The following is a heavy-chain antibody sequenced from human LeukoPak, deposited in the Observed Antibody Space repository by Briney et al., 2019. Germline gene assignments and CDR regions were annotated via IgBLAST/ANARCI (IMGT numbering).Heavy chain of an antibody. CDR2: IIPIFGTA. CDR1: GGTFSSYA. CDR3: ARGSGYSSGWYGLDFDY. Sequence: SVKVSCKASGGTFSSYAISWVRQAPGQGLEWRGGIIPIFGTANYAQKFQGRVTITADESTSTAYMELSSLRSEDTAAYYCARGSGYSSGWYGLDFDYWGQGTLVTVSS. J-gene: IGHJ4*02. D-gene: IGHD6-19*01. V-gene: IGHV1-69*01.